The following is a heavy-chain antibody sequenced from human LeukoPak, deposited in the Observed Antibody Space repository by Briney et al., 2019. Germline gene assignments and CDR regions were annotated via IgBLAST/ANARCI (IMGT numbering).Heavy chain of an antibody. D-gene: IGHD3-10*01. CDR3: ARELLSTPYGMDV. Sequence: PSETLSLTCAVYGGSFSGYYWSWIRQPPGKGLEWIGEINHSGSTTYNSSLKSRVTISTDTSKSQFSLKLSSVTAADTAVYYCARELLSTPYGMDVWGQGTTVTVSS. CDR2: INHSGST. CDR1: GGSFSGYY. V-gene: IGHV4-34*01. J-gene: IGHJ6*02.